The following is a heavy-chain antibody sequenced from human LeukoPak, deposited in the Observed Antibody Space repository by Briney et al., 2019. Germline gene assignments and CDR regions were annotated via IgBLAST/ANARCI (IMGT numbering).Heavy chain of an antibody. D-gene: IGHD3-3*01. Sequence: GGSLRLSCAASGFTFSNAWMSWVRQAPGKGLEWVSAISGSGGSTYYADSVKGRFTISRDNSKNTLYLQMNSLRAEDTAVYYRAKDPTVNYDFWSGYFDYFDYWGQGTLVTVSS. J-gene: IGHJ4*02. V-gene: IGHV3-23*01. CDR2: ISGSGGST. CDR3: AKDPTVNYDFWSGYFDYFDY. CDR1: GFTFSNAW.